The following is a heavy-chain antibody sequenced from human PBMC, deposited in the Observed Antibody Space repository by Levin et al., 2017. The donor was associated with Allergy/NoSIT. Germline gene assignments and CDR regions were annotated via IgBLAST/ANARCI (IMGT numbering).Heavy chain of an antibody. CDR1: GFTFSNYA. V-gene: IGHV3-30-3*01. D-gene: IGHD1-1*01. J-gene: IGHJ4*02. CDR2: ISDDGSSE. CDR3: VREIAEEGT. Sequence: TGGSLRLSCAASGFTFSNYAMHWVRQAPGKGLEWVGVISDDGSSEFYIDSVKGRFTIPRDNSKNRLYLQMDSLRAEDTALYYCVREIAEEGTWGQGTLVIVSS.